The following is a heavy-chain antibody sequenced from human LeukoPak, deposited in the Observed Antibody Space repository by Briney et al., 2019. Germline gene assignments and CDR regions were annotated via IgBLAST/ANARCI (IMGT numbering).Heavy chain of an antibody. D-gene: IGHD3-3*01. CDR3: AKDGDFWSGYYAFDY. CDR2: ISGSGGST. CDR1: GFTFSSYA. J-gene: IGHJ4*02. V-gene: IGHV3-23*01. Sequence: GGSMRLSCAASGFTFSSYAMSWVRQAPGKGLEWVSAISGSGGSTYYADSVKGRFTISRDNSKNTLYLQMNSLRAEDTAVYYCAKDGDFWSGYYAFDYWGQGTLVTVSS.